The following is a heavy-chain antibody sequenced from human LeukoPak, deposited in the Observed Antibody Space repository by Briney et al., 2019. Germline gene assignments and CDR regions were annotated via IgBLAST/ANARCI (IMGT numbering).Heavy chain of an antibody. CDR2: IYYSGST. D-gene: IGHD6-13*01. J-gene: IGHJ4*02. CDR1: GGSISSSSYY. CDR3: ARGTLRIAADFDY. Sequence: PSETLTLTCTVSGGSISSSSYYWSWIRQPPGKGLEWIGYIYYSGSTNYNPSLKSRVTISVDTSKNQFSLKLSSVTAADTAVYYCARGTLRIAADFDYWGQGTLVTVSS. V-gene: IGHV4-61*01.